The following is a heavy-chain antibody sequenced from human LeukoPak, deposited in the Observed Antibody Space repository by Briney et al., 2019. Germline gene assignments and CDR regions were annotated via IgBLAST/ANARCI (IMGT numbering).Heavy chain of an antibody. J-gene: IGHJ4*02. D-gene: IGHD1-26*01. CDR2: ISNTGSPI. V-gene: IGHV3-48*03. CDR1: GFTFRSEE. Sequence: PGGSLRLSCVVSGFTFRSEEMNWVRQAPGKGLGWIAYISNTGSPIHYRDSVKGRFTISRDNAQSSLFLQMNSLRPGDTAIYYCARGGNYAPFDYWGQGALVAVSS. CDR3: ARGGNYAPFDY.